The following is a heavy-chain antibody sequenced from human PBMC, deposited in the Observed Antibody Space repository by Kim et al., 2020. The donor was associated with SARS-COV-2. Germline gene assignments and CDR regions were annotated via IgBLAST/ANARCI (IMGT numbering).Heavy chain of an antibody. CDR1: GFTFSSYG. CDR2: ISYDGSNK. V-gene: IGHV3-30*18. Sequence: GGSLRLSCAASGFTFSSYGMHWVRQAPGKGLEWVAVISYDGSNKYYADSVKGRFTISRDNSKNTLYLQMNSLRAEDTAVYYCAKVSGYYGMDVWGHGTTV. CDR3: AKVSGYYGMDV. J-gene: IGHJ6*02.